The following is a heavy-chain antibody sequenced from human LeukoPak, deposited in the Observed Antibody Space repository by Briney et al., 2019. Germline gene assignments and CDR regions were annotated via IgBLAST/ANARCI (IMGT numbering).Heavy chain of an antibody. CDR3: ARDPVEMATLGYYYGMDV. CDR1: GGTFSSYA. V-gene: IGHV1-69*04. D-gene: IGHD5-24*01. J-gene: IGHJ6*02. CDR2: IIPILGIA. Sequence: ASVKVFCRASGGTFSSYAISWVRQDPGQGLEWVGRIIPILGIANYAQKFQGRVTITADKSTSTAYMELSSLRSEDTAVYYCARDPVEMATLGYYYGMDVWGQGTTVTVSS.